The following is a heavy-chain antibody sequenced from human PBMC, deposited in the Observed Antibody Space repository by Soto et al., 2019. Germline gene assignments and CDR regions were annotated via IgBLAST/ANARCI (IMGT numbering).Heavy chain of an antibody. CDR2: IDSDGIST. J-gene: IGHJ5*02. V-gene: IGHV3-74*01. CDR3: AKSNWFDP. CDR1: GFTFSDYW. Sequence: EVQLVESGGGLVQPGGSLRLSCAAAGFTFSDYWMNWVRQAPGKGLVWVSRIDSDGISTSYADSVKGRFTISRDNAKNTLYLQMNSLRAEDTAVYYCAKSNWFDPWGQGTLVTVSS.